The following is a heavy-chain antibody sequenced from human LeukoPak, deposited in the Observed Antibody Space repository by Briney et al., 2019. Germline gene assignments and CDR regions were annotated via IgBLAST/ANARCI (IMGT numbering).Heavy chain of an antibody. V-gene: IGHV1-2*02. CDR1: GYTFTGYY. D-gene: IGHD2-2*01. CDR3: ARATPRVVPAARNDY. CDR2: INPNSGGT. Sequence: GASVKVSCKASGYTFTGYYMHWVRQAPGQGLEWMGWINPNSGGTNYAQKFQGRVTMTRDTSISTAYMELSRLRSDDTAVYYCARATPRVVPAARNDYWGQGTLVTVSS. J-gene: IGHJ4*02.